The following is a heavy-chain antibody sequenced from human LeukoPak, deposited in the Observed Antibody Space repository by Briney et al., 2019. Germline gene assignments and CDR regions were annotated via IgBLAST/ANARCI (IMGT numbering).Heavy chain of an antibody. V-gene: IGHV3-23*01. CDR3: AKDQGYSGYANDY. CDR1: GFTFSSYA. J-gene: IGHJ4*02. D-gene: IGHD5-12*01. Sequence: PGGSLRLSCAASGFTFSSYAMGWVRQAPGKGLEWVSAISGSGGSTYYADSVKGRFTISRDNSKNTLYLQMNSLRAEDTAVYYCAKDQGYSGYANDYWGQGTLVTVSS. CDR2: ISGSGGST.